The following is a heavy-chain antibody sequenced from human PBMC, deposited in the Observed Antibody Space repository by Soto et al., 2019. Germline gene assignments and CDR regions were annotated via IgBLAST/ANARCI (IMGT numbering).Heavy chain of an antibody. Sequence: SETMSLTFTVSGCSISSYDWSWIRQPPGKGLEWIGYIYYSGSTNYNPSLKSRVTISVDTSKNQFSLKLSSVTAADTAVYYCARRPARRNSSPPGSYYYYHMDLWGKGTTVTVSS. CDR2: IYYSGST. J-gene: IGHJ6*03. CDR1: GCSISSYD. D-gene: IGHD6-13*01. CDR3: ARRPARRNSSPPGSYYYYHMDL. V-gene: IGHV4-59*08.